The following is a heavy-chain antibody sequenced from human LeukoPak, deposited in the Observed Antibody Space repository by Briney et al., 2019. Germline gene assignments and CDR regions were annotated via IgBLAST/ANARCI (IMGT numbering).Heavy chain of an antibody. Sequence: PSETLSLTCTVSGGTISSSSYYWGWIRQPPGKGLEWIGSIYYSGSTYYNPSLKSRVTISVDTSKNQFSLKLSSVTAADTAVYYCASLVAGFDAFDIWGQGTMVTASS. CDR3: ASLVAGFDAFDI. D-gene: IGHD6-19*01. CDR1: GGTISSSSYY. J-gene: IGHJ3*02. V-gene: IGHV4-39*01. CDR2: IYYSGST.